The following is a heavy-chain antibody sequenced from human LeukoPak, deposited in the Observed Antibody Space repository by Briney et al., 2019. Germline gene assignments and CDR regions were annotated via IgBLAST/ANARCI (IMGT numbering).Heavy chain of an antibody. CDR1: GGSFSTYY. J-gene: IGHJ4*02. V-gene: IGHV4-59*12. D-gene: IGHD1-26*01. CDR3: ARDLGEGFDY. Sequence: SETLSLTCTVSGGSFSTYYWSWIRQPPGKGLEWIGEIYHSGSTNYNPSLKSRVSISVDKSKNQFSLKLSSVTAADTAVYYCARDLGEGFDYWGRGTLVTVSS. CDR2: IYHSGST.